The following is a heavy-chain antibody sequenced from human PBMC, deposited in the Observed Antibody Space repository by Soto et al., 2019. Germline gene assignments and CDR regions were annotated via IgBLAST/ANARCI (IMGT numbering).Heavy chain of an antibody. D-gene: IGHD3-16*01. V-gene: IGHV1-69*01. CDR1: GGNFNTFG. CDR2: IIPFFGTA. Sequence: QVQLVQSGAEVKKTGSSVKVSCKASGGNFNTFGFSWVRQAPGQGLEWMGGIIPFFGTAKYSQKFEDKITITADESTNTVYRDLRSLTFEDTAIYYCARSAPMEAGDKYYYDFWGQGALITVSS. J-gene: IGHJ4*02. CDR3: ARSAPMEAGDKYYYDF.